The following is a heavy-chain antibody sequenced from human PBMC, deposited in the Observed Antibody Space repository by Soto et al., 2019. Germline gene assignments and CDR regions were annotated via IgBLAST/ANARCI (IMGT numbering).Heavy chain of an antibody. D-gene: IGHD2-15*01. CDR1: GFAFSSEW. J-gene: IGHJ4*02. CDR2: IDPYDTGI. Sequence: VGSLRLSCAASGFAFSSEWMHWVRQAPGKGLVWVSRIDPYDTGITYADSVKGRFTISRDNAKNTLYLQMNSLRAEDTAVYYCTSDTFGARDSWGQGTLVTVSS. V-gene: IGHV3-74*01. CDR3: TSDTFGARDS.